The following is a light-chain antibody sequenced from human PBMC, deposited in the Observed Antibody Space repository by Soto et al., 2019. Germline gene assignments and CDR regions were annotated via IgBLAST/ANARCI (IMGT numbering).Light chain of an antibody. J-gene: IGKJ1*01. V-gene: IGKV1-17*01. CDR1: QDIGNN. CDR3: LQHYSYLWT. Sequence: DIHMTQSPSSLSASVGDRVTITCRASQDIGNNLGWYQQKPGNAPRRLIYAASSLQSGVPSRFSGSGSGTEFTLTISSPQPEDFATYYCLQHYSYLWTFGQGTKV. CDR2: AAS.